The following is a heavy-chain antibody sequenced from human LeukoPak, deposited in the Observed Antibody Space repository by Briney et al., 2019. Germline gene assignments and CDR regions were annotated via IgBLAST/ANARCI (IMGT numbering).Heavy chain of an antibody. CDR1: GYTFSSYD. Sequence: ASVKVSCKASGYTFSSYDISWVRQAPGQGLEWMGWISAYNGNTNYAQKLQGRVTMTTDTSTSTAYMELRSLRSDDTAVYYCAREFNDFWSGYSQPLDYWGQGTLVTVSS. CDR3: AREFNDFWSGYSQPLDY. D-gene: IGHD3-3*01. V-gene: IGHV1-18*01. CDR2: ISAYNGNT. J-gene: IGHJ4*02.